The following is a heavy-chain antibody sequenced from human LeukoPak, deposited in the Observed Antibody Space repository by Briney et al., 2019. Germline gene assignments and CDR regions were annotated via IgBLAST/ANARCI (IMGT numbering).Heavy chain of an antibody. Sequence: SETPSLTCAVYGGSFSGYYWSWIRQPPGKGLEWIGEINHSGSTNYNPSLKSRVTISVDTSKNQFSLKLSSVTAADTAVYYCARGSRLTIAARRAGWFDPWGQGTLVTVSS. D-gene: IGHD6-6*01. J-gene: IGHJ5*02. V-gene: IGHV4-34*01. CDR3: ARGSRLTIAARRAGWFDP. CDR2: INHSGST. CDR1: GGSFSGYY.